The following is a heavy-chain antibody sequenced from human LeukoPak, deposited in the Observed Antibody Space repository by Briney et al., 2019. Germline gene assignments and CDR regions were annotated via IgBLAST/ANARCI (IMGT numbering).Heavy chain of an antibody. CDR1: GDSISSSNSY. CDR3: ARAYCSGGSCYSHFDY. D-gene: IGHD2-15*01. Sequence: PSETLSLTCTVSGDSISSSNSYWSWIRQPPGTGPEWIGEINHSGSTNYNPSLKSRVTISVDTSKNQFSLKLSSVTAADTAVYYCARAYCSGGSCYSHFDYWGQGTLVTVSS. CDR2: INHSGST. V-gene: IGHV4-39*07. J-gene: IGHJ4*02.